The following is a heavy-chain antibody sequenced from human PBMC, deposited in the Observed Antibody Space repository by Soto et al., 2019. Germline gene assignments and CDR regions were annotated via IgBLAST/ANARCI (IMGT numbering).Heavy chain of an antibody. Sequence: SETLSLTCTVSGGSISSYYWNWIRQPPGKGLEWIGYIYYSGSTKYNPSLKSRVTISVDTSKNQFSLKLSSVTAADTAVYYCARDRLANWFDHWGQGTLVTVSS. CDR1: GGSISSYY. J-gene: IGHJ5*02. CDR3: ARDRLANWFDH. V-gene: IGHV4-59*01. CDR2: IYYSGST. D-gene: IGHD3-9*01.